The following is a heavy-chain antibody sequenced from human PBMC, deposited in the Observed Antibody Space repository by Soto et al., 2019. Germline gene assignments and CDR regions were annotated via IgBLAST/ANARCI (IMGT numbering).Heavy chain of an antibody. D-gene: IGHD2-8*02. V-gene: IGHV4-39*07. CDR1: GGSISSSSYY. CDR2: IFYSGST. J-gene: IGHJ4*02. CDR3: ARGGGVYYFDY. Sequence: LSLTCTVSGGSISSSSYYWGWIRQPPGKGLEWVGSIFYSGSTYYNPSLKSRVTISVDTSKNQFSLKLSSVTAADTAVYYCARGGGVYYFDYWGQGTLVTVSS.